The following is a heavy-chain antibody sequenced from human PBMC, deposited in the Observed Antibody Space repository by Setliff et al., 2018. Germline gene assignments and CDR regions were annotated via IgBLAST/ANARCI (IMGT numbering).Heavy chain of an antibody. V-gene: IGHV4-38-2*01. D-gene: IGHD3-3*01. Sequence: SETLSLTCAVSGYSISSGYYWGWIRQPPGKGLEWIGSIYHSGSTYYNPSLKGRVTLSIDTSKNQFSLKLSSVTAADTAVYYCARVSYSFWSGSYYFYYMDVWGKGTTVTVSS. CDR3: ARVSYSFWSGSYYFYYMDV. J-gene: IGHJ6*03. CDR2: IYHSGST. CDR1: GYSISSGYY.